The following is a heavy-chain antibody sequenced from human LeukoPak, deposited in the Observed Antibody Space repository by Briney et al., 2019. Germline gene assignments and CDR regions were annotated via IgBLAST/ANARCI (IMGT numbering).Heavy chain of an antibody. CDR2: INHSVST. CDR1: GGSFSGSY. Sequence: SETLYLTCAVYGGSFSGSYWSWIRQPPGKELEWIGEINHSVSTNYNPSLKSRVTISVDTSKNQFSLKLSSVTATDTAVYYCARRKNYYGSGSRYYYYYYGMDVWGQGTTVPVSS. D-gene: IGHD3-10*01. V-gene: IGHV4-34*01. J-gene: IGHJ6*02. CDR3: ARRKNYYGSGSRYYYYYYGMDV.